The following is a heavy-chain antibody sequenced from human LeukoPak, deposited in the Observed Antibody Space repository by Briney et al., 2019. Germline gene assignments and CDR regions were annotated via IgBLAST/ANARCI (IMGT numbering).Heavy chain of an antibody. D-gene: IGHD2-21*02. CDR3: AKDPGRFGDYYYYYYYYMDV. V-gene: IGHV3-23*01. CDR2: ISGSGGST. CDR1: GFTFSSYG. Sequence: PGGSLRLSCAASGFTFSSYGMSWVRQAPGKGLEWVSAISGSGGSTYYADSVKGRFTTSRDNSKNTLYLQMNSLRAEDTAVYYCAKDPGRFGDYYYYYYYYMDVWGKGTTVTVSS. J-gene: IGHJ6*03.